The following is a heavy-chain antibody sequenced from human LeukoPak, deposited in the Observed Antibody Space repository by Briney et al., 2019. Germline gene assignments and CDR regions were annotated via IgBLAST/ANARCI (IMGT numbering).Heavy chain of an antibody. J-gene: IGHJ5*02. CDR1: GGSISSDDYY. CDR2: IYHSGST. CDR3: ARVRLWGARPHWFDP. D-gene: IGHD3-16*01. V-gene: IGHV4-30-4*02. Sequence: SETLSLTCTVSGGSISSDDYYWSWIRQAPGKGLEWIGYIYHSGSTYYNPTLKSRVTISVDTSKNQFSLKLSSVTAADTAVYYCARVRLWGARPHWFDPWGQGTLVTVSS.